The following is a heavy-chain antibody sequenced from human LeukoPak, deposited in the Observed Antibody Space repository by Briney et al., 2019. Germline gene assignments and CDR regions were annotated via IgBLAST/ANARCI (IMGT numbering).Heavy chain of an antibody. V-gene: IGHV3-23*01. Sequence: SGGSLRLSCAASGFTFSSYAMSWVRPAPGKGLEWVSAISGSGGSTYYADSVKGRFIISRDNSKNTLYLQMNGLRAEDTAVYYCARDQATTPRGFFDYWGQGTLVTVSS. D-gene: IGHD4-11*01. CDR1: GFTFSSYA. CDR2: ISGSGGST. CDR3: ARDQATTPRGFFDY. J-gene: IGHJ4*02.